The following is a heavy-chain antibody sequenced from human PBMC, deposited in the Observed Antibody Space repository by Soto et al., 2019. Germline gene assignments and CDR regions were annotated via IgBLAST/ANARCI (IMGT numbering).Heavy chain of an antibody. V-gene: IGHV1-69*13. D-gene: IGHD1-26*01. CDR2: IIPIFGTA. Sequence: GASVKVSCKASGGTFSSYAISWVRQAPGQGLEWMGGIIPIFGTANYAQKFQGRVTITADESTSTAYMELSSLRSEDTAGYYCARTDPMGNYYYYGMDVWGQGTTVTVS. CDR1: GGTFSSYA. CDR3: ARTDPMGNYYYYGMDV. J-gene: IGHJ6*02.